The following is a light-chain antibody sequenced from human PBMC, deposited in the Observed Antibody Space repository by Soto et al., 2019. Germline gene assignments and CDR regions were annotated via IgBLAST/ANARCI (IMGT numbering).Light chain of an antibody. V-gene: IGKV3-20*01. Sequence: EIVLRQSPGTLSLSPGERTTLSCRASQSISSSYLAWYQQKPGQAPRLLVYGASSRATGIPDRFSGSGSGTDFTLTISRLEPEDFALYYCQQYSSTFWTLGQGTKVDIK. CDR1: QSISSSY. CDR3: QQYSSTFWT. J-gene: IGKJ1*01. CDR2: GAS.